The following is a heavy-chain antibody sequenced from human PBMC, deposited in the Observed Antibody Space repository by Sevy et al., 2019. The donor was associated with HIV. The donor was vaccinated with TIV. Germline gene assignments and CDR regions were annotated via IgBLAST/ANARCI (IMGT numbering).Heavy chain of an antibody. CDR1: GGSISSYY. Sequence: SETLSLTCTVSGGSISSYYWSWIRQPPGKGLEWLGYIYNSGSTNYNPSLKSRLTISVDTSKNQFSLKLSSVTAADTAVYYRARVGRISYYDSSGYFDYWGQGTLVTVSS. V-gene: IGHV4-59*01. D-gene: IGHD3-22*01. CDR2: IYNSGST. J-gene: IGHJ4*02. CDR3: ARVGRISYYDSSGYFDY.